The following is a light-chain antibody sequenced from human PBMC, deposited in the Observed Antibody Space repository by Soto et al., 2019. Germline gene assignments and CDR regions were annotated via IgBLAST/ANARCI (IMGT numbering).Light chain of an antibody. V-gene: IGKV1-5*03. CDR3: QEYNTSSRT. J-gene: IGKJ1*01. CDR1: ESIYSW. Sequence: IQMTQSPSTLSASVGDTVTITCRASESIYSWLAWYKQIPGKAPQLLIYKTSTLQGGVPSRFSGRGSGAEYTLTISSLQPDDFATYFCQEYNTSSRTFGQGTRV. CDR2: KTS.